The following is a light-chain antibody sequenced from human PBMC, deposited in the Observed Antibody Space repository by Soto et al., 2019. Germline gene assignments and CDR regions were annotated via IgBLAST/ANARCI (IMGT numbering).Light chain of an antibody. CDR1: SGHSSYA. Sequence: QPVLTQSPSASASLGASVKLTCTLSSGHSSYAIAWYQQQPEKGPRYLMKVNSDGSHSKGDGIPDRFSGSSSGAERYLTISSLQSEDEADYYCQTWGTGIQVFGGGTKLTVL. J-gene: IGLJ2*01. CDR2: VNSDGSH. CDR3: QTWGTGIQV. V-gene: IGLV4-69*01.